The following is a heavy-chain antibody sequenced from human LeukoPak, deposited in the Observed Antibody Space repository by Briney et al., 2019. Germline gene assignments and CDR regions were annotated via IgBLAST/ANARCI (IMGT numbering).Heavy chain of an antibody. CDR2: ISSSSSYI. D-gene: IGHD4-23*01. V-gene: IGHV3-21*01. J-gene: IGHJ3*02. CDR3: ARDRLSRVTHAFDI. Sequence: GGSLRLSCAASGFTFSSYSMNWVRQAPGKELDWVSSISSSSSYIYYADSVKGRFTISRDNAQNSLYLQMSSLRAEDTAVYYCARDRLSRVTHAFDIWGQGTMVTVSS. CDR1: GFTFSSYS.